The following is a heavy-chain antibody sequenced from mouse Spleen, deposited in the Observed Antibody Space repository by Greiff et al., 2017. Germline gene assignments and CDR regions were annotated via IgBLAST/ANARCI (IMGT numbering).Heavy chain of an antibody. CDR1: GYTFTSYW. Sequence: VQLQQPGAELVMPGASVKLSCKASGYTFTSYWMHWVKQRPGQGLEWIGEIDPSDSYTNYNQKFKGKATLTVDKSSSTAYMQLSSLTSEDSAVYYCARLDYYGSSWDYWGQGTTLTVSS. CDR2: IDPSDSYT. D-gene: IGHD1-1*01. J-gene: IGHJ2*01. CDR3: ARLDYYGSSWDY. V-gene: IGHV1-69*01.